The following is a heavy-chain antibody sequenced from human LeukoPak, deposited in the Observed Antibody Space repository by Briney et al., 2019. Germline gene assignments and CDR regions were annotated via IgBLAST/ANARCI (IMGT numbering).Heavy chain of an antibody. V-gene: IGHV3-23*01. J-gene: IGHJ6*02. CDR2: ITADGGGT. Sequence: GGSLRLSCAASGFSFGSSVMSWVRQAPGKGLEWVSAITADGGGTNHADPVKGRFTISRDNSKNTLYLQMNSLRAEDTAVYYCAKDDYGMDVWGQGTTVTVSS. CDR1: GFSFGSSV. CDR3: AKDDYGMDV.